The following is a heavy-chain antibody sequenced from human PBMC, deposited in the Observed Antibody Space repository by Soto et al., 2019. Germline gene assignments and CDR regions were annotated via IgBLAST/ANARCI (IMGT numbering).Heavy chain of an antibody. CDR1: GGTFSSYA. J-gene: IGHJ4*02. CDR3: ARLLHGYSTVFDY. Sequence: QVQLVQSGAEVKKPGSSVNVSCKASGGTFSSYAISWVRQAPGQGLEWMGGIIPIFGTANYAQRLQGRVTMTADESTSTAHREMSSLRSEDTAVYYCARLLHGYSTVFDYWGQGTLVTVSS. V-gene: IGHV1-69*12. D-gene: IGHD5-18*01. CDR2: IIPIFGTA.